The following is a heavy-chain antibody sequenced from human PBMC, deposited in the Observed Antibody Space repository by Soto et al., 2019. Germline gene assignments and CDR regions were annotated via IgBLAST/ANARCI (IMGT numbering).Heavy chain of an antibody. CDR1: GFTFGDYA. V-gene: IGHV3-9*01. J-gene: IGHJ5*02. D-gene: IGHD6-6*01. Sequence: SLRLSCEASGFTFGDYATHWVRQAPGKGLEWVSGLSWNSGSIGYADSVRGRFTISRDNAKNSLYLQMNSLRAEDTALYYCTKGRDSSSSSWFDPWGQGTLVTVSS. CDR2: LSWNSGSI. CDR3: TKGRDSSSSSWFDP.